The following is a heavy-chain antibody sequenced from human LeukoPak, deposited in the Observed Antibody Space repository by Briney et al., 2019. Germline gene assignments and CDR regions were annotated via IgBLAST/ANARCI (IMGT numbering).Heavy chain of an antibody. D-gene: IGHD6-19*01. V-gene: IGHV4-59*08. Sequence: SETLSLTCTVSGGSISSYYWSWIRQPPGKGLEWIGYIYYSGSTNYNPSLKSRVTISVDTSKNQFSLKLSSVTAADTAVYYCATHGPGIAVAGPGDDAFDIWGQGTMVTVSS. J-gene: IGHJ3*02. CDR3: ATHGPGIAVAGPGDDAFDI. CDR1: GGSISSYY. CDR2: IYYSGST.